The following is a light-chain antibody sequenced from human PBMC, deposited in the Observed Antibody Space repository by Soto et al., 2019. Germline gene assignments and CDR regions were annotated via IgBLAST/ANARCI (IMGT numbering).Light chain of an antibody. J-gene: IGLJ2*01. CDR2: EGT. CDR1: TTDLGSHNL. V-gene: IGLV2-23*01. CDR3: CSYATTTLL. Sequence: QSALTQPASVSGSPGQSITISCSGATTDLGSHNLVSWYQQHPGKAPKLVIYEGTKRPSGVSTRFSGSKSGNTASLTISGLLPEDEADYHCCSYATTTLLFGGGTKVTVL.